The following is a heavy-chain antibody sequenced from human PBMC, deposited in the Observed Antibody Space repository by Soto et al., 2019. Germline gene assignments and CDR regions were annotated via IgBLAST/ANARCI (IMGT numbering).Heavy chain of an antibody. CDR3: ATDARSGDYEFVY. Sequence: ASVKVSCKVSGYTLTDLSMHWVRQAPGKGLEWMGGFDPEDGETIYAQKFQGRVTMTEDTSTDTAYMELSSLRSEDTAVYYCATDARSGDYEFVYWGQGTLVTVSS. J-gene: IGHJ4*02. V-gene: IGHV1-24*01. D-gene: IGHD4-17*01. CDR1: GYTLTDLS. CDR2: FDPEDGET.